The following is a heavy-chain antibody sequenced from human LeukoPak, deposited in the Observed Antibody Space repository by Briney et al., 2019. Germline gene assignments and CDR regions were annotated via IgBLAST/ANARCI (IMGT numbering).Heavy chain of an antibody. J-gene: IGHJ4*02. CDR3: ARVRTIAAVGPDFDY. Sequence: ASVKVSCKASGYTFTNYYMHWVRQAPGQGLEWMGIITTSGGSTSYAQNFQGRVTMTRDTSTSTVYMELTSLGSYDTAVYYCARVRTIAAVGPDFDYWGRGTLVTVSS. V-gene: IGHV1-46*01. CDR2: ITTSGGST. CDR1: GYTFTNYY. D-gene: IGHD6-13*01.